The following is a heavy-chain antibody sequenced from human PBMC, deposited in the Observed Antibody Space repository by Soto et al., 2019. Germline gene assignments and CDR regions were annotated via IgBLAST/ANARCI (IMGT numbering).Heavy chain of an antibody. CDR3: ARDWSSRTSCLSTTQCDY. D-gene: IGHD2-2*01. V-gene: IGHV3-11*06. CDR2: ISSSSSYT. CDR1: GFTFSDYY. J-gene: IGHJ4*02. Sequence: HVQLVEPGGGLVKPGGSLRLSCAASGFTFSDYYMSWIRQAPGKGLEWGSYISSSSSYTNYADSVKGRFTISRDNAKNSLYLQMNSLRAEDTAVYYCARDWSSRTSCLSTTQCDYWGQGTLVTVSS.